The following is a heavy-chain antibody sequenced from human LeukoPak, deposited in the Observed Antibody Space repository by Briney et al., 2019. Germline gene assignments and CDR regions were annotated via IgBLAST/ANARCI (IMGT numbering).Heavy chain of an antibody. CDR3: ARGDYSSSLEGLAF. CDR2: IHPGGGST. V-gene: IGHV1-46*01. J-gene: IGHJ4*02. D-gene: IGHD4-11*01. CDR1: GYTFTSYY. Sequence: ASVKVSFKASGYTFTSYYIVWVRQAPGQGLECMGIIHPGGGSTTYAPSFQGRVSLTRDMSTRTVYLELSSLTTEDTAVYYCARGDYSSSLEGLAFWGQGTLVTVSS.